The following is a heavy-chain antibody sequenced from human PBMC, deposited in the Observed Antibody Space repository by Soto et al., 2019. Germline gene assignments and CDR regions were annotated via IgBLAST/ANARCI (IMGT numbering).Heavy chain of an antibody. J-gene: IGHJ3*01. CDR1: GFIFTNYA. CDR3: VGEGRGSFDF. V-gene: IGHV3-23*01. D-gene: IGHD5-12*01. CDR2: IGGRGNSA. Sequence: GGSLRLSCAASGFIFTNYAMNWVRQAPGKGLEWVSVIGGRGNSAYYADSVQGRFTISRDNSKNTLSLQMSSLTADDTAIYYCVGEGRGSFDFWGRGTMVTVSS.